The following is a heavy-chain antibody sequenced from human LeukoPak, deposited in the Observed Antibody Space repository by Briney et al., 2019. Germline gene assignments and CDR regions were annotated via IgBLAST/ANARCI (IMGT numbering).Heavy chain of an antibody. V-gene: IGHV4-59*01. CDR3: ARGRGNDSSGYYNY. J-gene: IGHJ4*02. Sequence: KTSETLSLTCTVSGGSISSYYWSWIRQPPGKGLEWIGYIYYSGSTNYNPSLKSRVTISVDTSKNQFSLKLSSVTAADTAVYYCARGRGNDSSGYYNYWGQGTLVTVSS. CDR1: GGSISSYY. D-gene: IGHD3-22*01. CDR2: IYYSGST.